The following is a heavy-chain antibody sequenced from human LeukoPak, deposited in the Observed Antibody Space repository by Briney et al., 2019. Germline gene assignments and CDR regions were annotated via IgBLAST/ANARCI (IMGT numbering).Heavy chain of an antibody. CDR1: GYSISSGFY. V-gene: IGHV4-38-2*02. J-gene: IGHJ4*02. Sequence: PSETLSLTCTVSGYSISSGFYWGWIRQPPGKGLEWIGNIHHSGSTYYKPSLKSRVTISVDTSKNQFSLKLSSVTAADTAVYYCARSSWFAEFSFDYWGQGTLVTVSS. CDR2: IHHSGST. CDR3: ARSSWFAEFSFDY. D-gene: IGHD3-10*01.